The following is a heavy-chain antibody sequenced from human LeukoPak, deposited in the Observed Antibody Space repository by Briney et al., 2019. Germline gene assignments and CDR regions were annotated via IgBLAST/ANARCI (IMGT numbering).Heavy chain of an antibody. J-gene: IGHJ4*02. D-gene: IGHD2-15*01. Sequence: SETLSLTCAVYGGSFSGYYWSWIRQPPGKGLEWIGEINHSGSTNYNPSLKSRVTISVDTSKNQFSLKLSSVTAADTAVYYCARYSSRYYSGGSCPRANFDYWGQGTLVTVSS. CDR3: ARYSSRYYSGGSCPRANFDY. V-gene: IGHV4-34*01. CDR2: INHSGST. CDR1: GGSFSGYY.